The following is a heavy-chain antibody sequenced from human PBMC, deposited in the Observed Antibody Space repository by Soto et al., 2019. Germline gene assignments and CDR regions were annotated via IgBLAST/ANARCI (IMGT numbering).Heavy chain of an antibody. CDR1: GYTLTELS. Sequence: WASVKVSCKVSGYTLTELSMHWVRQAPGKGLEWMGGFDPEDGETIYAQKFQGRVTMTEDTSTDTAYMELSSLRSEDTAVYYCATARIDCSSTSCRNPFDYWGQGTLVTVSS. J-gene: IGHJ4*02. CDR2: FDPEDGET. D-gene: IGHD2-2*01. V-gene: IGHV1-24*01. CDR3: ATARIDCSSTSCRNPFDY.